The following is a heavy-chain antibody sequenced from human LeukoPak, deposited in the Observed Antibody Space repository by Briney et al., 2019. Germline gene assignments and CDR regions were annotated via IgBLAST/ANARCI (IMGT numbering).Heavy chain of an antibody. J-gene: IGHJ4*02. D-gene: IGHD1-1*01. CDR1: GLTFSTYV. CDR3: AKGNWRYFDY. V-gene: IGHV3-23*01. Sequence: GGSLRLSCAASGLTFSTYVMSWVRHAPGKGLEWVSAISGSGGSTYYPDYVKGRFTISRDNSKNTLYLQMNSLGADDTAVYYCAKGNWRYFDYWGQGTLVTVPS. CDR2: ISGSGGST.